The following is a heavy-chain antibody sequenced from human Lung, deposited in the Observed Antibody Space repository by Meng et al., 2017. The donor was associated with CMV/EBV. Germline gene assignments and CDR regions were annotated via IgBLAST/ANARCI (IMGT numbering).Heavy chain of an antibody. CDR3: ASSPFTSWYRFDP. V-gene: IGHV3-30*03. J-gene: IGHJ5*02. Sequence: VALIPYAGSNKYFSDSVKVRFPLSRDKSQDTLYFQMNSLRPEDTSVYYCASSPFTSWYRFDPWGQGTLVTVSS. D-gene: IGHD2-2*01. CDR2: IPYAGSNK.